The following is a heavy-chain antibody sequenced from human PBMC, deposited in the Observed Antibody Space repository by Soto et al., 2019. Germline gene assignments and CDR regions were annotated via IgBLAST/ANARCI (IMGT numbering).Heavy chain of an antibody. D-gene: IGHD3-10*01. Sequence: GGSLRLSCAASGFTFSSYAMSWVRQAPGKGLEWVSAISGSGGSTYYADSVKGRFTISRDNSKNTLYLQMNSLRAEDTAVYYCAKGRVGIRGWDTRNGFDYWGQGTLVTVSS. CDR1: GFTFSSYA. J-gene: IGHJ4*02. CDR3: AKGRVGIRGWDTRNGFDY. CDR2: ISGSGGST. V-gene: IGHV3-23*01.